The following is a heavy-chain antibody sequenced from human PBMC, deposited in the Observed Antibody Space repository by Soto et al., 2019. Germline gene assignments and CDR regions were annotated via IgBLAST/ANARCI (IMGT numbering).Heavy chain of an antibody. D-gene: IGHD3-3*01. CDR2: IYYSGST. CDR3: ARLRRFLEWLLYRGDY. J-gene: IGHJ4*02. V-gene: IGHV4-39*01. Sequence: SETLSLTCTVSGGSISSSSYYWGWIRQPPGKGLEWIGSIYYSGSTYYNPSLKSRVTISVDTSKNQFSLKLSSVTAADTAVYYCARLRRFLEWLLYRGDYWGQGTLVTVSS. CDR1: GGSISSSSYY.